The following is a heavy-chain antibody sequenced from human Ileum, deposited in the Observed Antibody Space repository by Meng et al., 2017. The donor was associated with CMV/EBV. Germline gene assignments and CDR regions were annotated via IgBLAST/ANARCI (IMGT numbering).Heavy chain of an antibody. CDR3: VRVKIVATILDY. CDR1: GFTFSDHY. J-gene: IGHJ4*02. D-gene: IGHD5-12*01. CDR2: SRQRANDYST. V-gene: IGHV3-72*01. Sequence: SGFTFSDHYIDWVRQAPGKVLEWVGRSRQRANDYSTDYAASVKGRFTISRDDSENSVYLQMNSLKTEDTAVYYCVRVKIVATILDYWGQGTLVTVSS.